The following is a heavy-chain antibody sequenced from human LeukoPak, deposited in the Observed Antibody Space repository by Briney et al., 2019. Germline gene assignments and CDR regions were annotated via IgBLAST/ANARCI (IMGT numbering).Heavy chain of an antibody. J-gene: IGHJ4*02. CDR3: AKATDWFEDY. V-gene: IGHV3-30*02. CDR2: IRYDGSNK. Sequence: PGRSLRLSCAASGFTFSSYGMHWVRQAPGKGLEWAAFIRYDGSNKYYADSVKGRFTISRDNSKNTLYLQMNSLRAEDTAVYYCAKATDWFEDYWGQGALVTVSS. CDR1: GFTFSSYG. D-gene: IGHD3-9*01.